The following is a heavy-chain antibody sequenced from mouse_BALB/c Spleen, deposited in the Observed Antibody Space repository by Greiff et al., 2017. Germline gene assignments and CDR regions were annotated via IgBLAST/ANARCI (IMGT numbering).Heavy chain of an antibody. V-gene: IGHV5-4*02. CDR2: ISDGGSYT. J-gene: IGHJ2*01. D-gene: IGHD1-1*01. CDR1: GFTFSDYY. Sequence: EVQVVESGGGLVKPGGSLKLSCAASGFTFSDYYMYWVRQTPEKRLEWVATISDGGSYTYYPDSVKGRFTISRDNAKNNLYLQMSSLKSEDTAMYYCARDGGYYGSSSYFDYWGQGTTLTVSS. CDR3: ARDGGYYGSSSYFDY.